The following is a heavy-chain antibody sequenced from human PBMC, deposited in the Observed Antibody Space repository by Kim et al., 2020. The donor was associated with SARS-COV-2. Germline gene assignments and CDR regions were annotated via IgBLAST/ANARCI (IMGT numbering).Heavy chain of an antibody. CDR3: VKDGGYSRGCTFGY. Sequence: ADSVKGRSPISRDNSKTTLYLPISSLRSEETAVYYCVKDGGYSRGCTFGYWGQGTLVTVSS. V-gene: IGHV3-64D*09. D-gene: IGHD6-19*01. J-gene: IGHJ4*02.